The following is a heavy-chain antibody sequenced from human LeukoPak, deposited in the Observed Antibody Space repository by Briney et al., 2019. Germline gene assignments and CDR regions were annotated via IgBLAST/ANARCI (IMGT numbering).Heavy chain of an antibody. CDR3: ARGWTTFHY. J-gene: IGHJ4*02. CDR2: VSENGDGT. V-gene: IGHV3-23*01. Sequence: PGGSLRLSCVASGFTFNHYAMSWVRHAPGKGLEWVASVSENGDGTMYPDSVKGRFTISRDNSRKTVLLEVNSLRVEDAATYYCARGWTTFHYWGQGALATVSS. D-gene: IGHD1-1*01. CDR1: GFTFNHYA.